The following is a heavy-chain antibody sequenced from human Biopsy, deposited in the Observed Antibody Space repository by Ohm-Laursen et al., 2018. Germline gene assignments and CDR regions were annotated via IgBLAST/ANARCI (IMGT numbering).Heavy chain of an antibody. CDR3: ATKLTGYFHH. Sequence: ASVKVSCKAPGGTFSNYGVNWVRQAPGQGLEWLGGNIPILGAGNYAQKFQDRVTVAADTSTSTATMELRSLRSDDTAVYYCATKLTGYFHHWGQGTLVIVSS. D-gene: IGHD3-9*01. CDR2: NIPILGAG. CDR1: GGTFSNYG. J-gene: IGHJ1*01. V-gene: IGHV1-69*06.